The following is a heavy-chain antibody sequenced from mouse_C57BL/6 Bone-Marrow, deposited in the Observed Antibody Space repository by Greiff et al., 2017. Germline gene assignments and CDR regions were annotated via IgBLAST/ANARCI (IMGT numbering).Heavy chain of an antibody. Sequence: QVPLKESGPGILQPSPTLSLTCSFSGFSLSTFGMGVGWIRQPSGKGLEWLAHIWWDDDKYYNPALKSRLTISKDTSKNQVFLKIANVDTADTATYYCAEGYYYGSSPFAYWGQGTLVTVSA. CDR2: IWWDDDK. D-gene: IGHD1-1*01. J-gene: IGHJ3*01. V-gene: IGHV8-8*01. CDR1: GFSLSTFGMG. CDR3: AEGYYYGSSPFAY.